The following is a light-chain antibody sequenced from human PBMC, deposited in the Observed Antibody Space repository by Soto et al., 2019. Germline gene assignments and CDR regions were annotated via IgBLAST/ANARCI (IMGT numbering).Light chain of an antibody. Sequence: QSVLTQPASVSGSPGQSITISCTGTSSDIGAYKYVSWYQQHPGRALKLMIFDVTNRPSGVSNRFSGSKSGNTASLTISGLQADDEADYYCSSYTISSTFVFGTGTKVTVL. CDR3: SSYTISSTFV. J-gene: IGLJ1*01. CDR2: DVT. V-gene: IGLV2-14*03. CDR1: SSDIGAYKY.